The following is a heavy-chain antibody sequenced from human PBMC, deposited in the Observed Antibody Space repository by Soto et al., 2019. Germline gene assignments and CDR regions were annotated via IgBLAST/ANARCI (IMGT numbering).Heavy chain of an antibody. CDR3: AKGQRYCTTASCYFLPRVDDP. Sequence: EVQLVESGGGLVQPGRSLRLSCAASGFTFDDYAMHWVRQGPGKGLEWVSGISSTSGSVGYADSVQGRFIISRDNAQNSLYLRMNSLRPEDTAWYYCAKGQRYCTTASCYFLPRVDDPWGRGTLVTVSS. D-gene: IGHD2-2*01. CDR2: ISSTSGSV. CDR1: GFTFDDYA. V-gene: IGHV3-9*01. J-gene: IGHJ5*02.